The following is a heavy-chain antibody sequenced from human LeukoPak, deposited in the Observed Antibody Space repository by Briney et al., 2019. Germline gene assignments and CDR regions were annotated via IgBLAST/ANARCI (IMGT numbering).Heavy chain of an antibody. J-gene: IGHJ4*02. CDR2: INPAGGST. V-gene: IGHV1-46*01. Sequence: ASVKVSCKASGYTFPSYFMHWVRQAPGQGLEWMGIINPAGGSTTYAQKFQGRVTMTRDTSTSTVYMELSSLRSDDTAVYYCARTAARRFDYWGQGTLVTVSS. D-gene: IGHD6-6*01. CDR1: GYTFPSYF. CDR3: ARTAARRFDY.